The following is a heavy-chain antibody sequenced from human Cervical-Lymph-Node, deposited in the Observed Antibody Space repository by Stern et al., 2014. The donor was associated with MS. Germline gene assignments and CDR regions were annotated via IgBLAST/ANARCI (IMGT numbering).Heavy chain of an antibody. CDR1: GYSFATYW. CDR2: IYPGDSDT. J-gene: IGHJ6*02. Sequence: VQLVESGAEVKKPGESLKLSCKGSGYSFATYWIGWVRQLPGKGLEWMGIIYPGDSDTRYSPAFQGQVTISADKSISTASLHWSSLKASDTAMYYCARPGDDTAKYGLDVWGQGTTVTVSS. CDR3: ARPGDDTAKYGLDV. D-gene: IGHD5-18*01. V-gene: IGHV5-51*03.